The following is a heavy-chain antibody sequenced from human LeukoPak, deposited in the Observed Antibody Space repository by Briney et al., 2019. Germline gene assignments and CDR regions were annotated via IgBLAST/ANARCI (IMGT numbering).Heavy chain of an antibody. CDR1: GGSINNYY. D-gene: IGHD6-13*01. V-gene: IGHV4-59*08. Sequence: PSETLSLTCIVSGGSINNYYWSWIRQPPGKGLEWVGEVSFRGSTNYNPSLTSRVTISPDTSRNQFSLKLSSVTAADTAVYYCALYCSLSSNCGYYGMDVWGQGTTVTVSS. CDR2: VSFRGST. J-gene: IGHJ6*02. CDR3: ALYCSLSSNCGYYGMDV.